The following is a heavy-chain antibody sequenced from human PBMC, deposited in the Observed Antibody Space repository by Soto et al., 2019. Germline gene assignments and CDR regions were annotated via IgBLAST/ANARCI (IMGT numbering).Heavy chain of an antibody. J-gene: IGHJ6*02. CDR1: VFTFSSYA. V-gene: IGHV3-23*01. CDR2: ISGSGGST. CDR3: AKDDYGGHIVVVNYYYYGMDV. Sequence: VGSLRLSCAASVFTFSSYAMSCVRHSPGKWLEWVSAISGSGGSTYYADSVKGRFTISRDNSKNTLYLQMNSLRAEDTAVYYCAKDDYGGHIVVVNYYYYGMDVWGQRTTVTGSS. D-gene: IGHD2-2*01.